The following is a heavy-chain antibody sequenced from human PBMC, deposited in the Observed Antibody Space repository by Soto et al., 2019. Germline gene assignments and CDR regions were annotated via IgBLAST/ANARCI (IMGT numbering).Heavy chain of an antibody. CDR1: GGSISSSSYY. J-gene: IGHJ6*02. CDR2: IYYSGST. CDR3: ARDGDFGYYYGMDV. V-gene: IGHV4-39*02. D-gene: IGHD3-22*01. Sequence: SETLSLTCTVSGGSISSSSYYWGWIRQPPGKGLEWIGSIYYSGSTYYNPSLKSRVTISVDTSKNQFSLKLSSVTAADTAVYYCARDGDFGYYYGMDVWGQGTTVT.